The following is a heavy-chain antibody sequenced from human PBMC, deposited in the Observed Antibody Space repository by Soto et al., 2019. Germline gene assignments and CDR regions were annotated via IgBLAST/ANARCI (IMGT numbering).Heavy chain of an antibody. Sequence: QVQLVESGGGVVQPGTSLRLSCAASGFTFSSYGIHWVRQAPGKGLEWVALISYDGTNKYYADSVKGRFSISRENFRTMMYLQMNSLRAEDTAVYHCVKERYGQLWLEDYGMDVWGQGTTVTVSS. D-gene: IGHD5-18*01. CDR1: GFTFSSYG. V-gene: IGHV3-30*18. J-gene: IGHJ6*02. CDR2: ISYDGTNK. CDR3: VKERYGQLWLEDYGMDV.